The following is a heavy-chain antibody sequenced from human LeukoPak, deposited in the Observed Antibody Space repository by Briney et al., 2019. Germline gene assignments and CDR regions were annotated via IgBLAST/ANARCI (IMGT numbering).Heavy chain of an antibody. CDR3: ARELRAVTYYYYYMDV. D-gene: IGHD3-10*01. J-gene: IGHJ6*03. CDR1: GYTFTGYY. V-gene: IGHV1-8*02. Sequence: ASVKVSCKASGYTFTGYYMHWVRQAPGQGLEWMGWMNPNSGNTGYAQKFQGRVTMTRNTSISTAYMELSSLRSEDTAVYYCARELRAVTYYYYYMDVWGKGTTVTVSS. CDR2: MNPNSGNT.